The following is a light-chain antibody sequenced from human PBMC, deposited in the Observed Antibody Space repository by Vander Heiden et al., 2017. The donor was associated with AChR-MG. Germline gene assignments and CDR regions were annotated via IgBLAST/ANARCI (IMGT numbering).Light chain of an antibody. J-gene: IGLJ2*01. V-gene: IGLV1-40*01. CDR1: SANIGAGYD. Sequence: QSVLTQPPSVSGAPGQRVTIACTGSSANIGAGYDVHWYKQLPGTAPKLLIYGNSNRPSGVPDRFSGSNSGTSASLAITGLQAEDEADYSCQSYDTSLSVVFGGGTKLTVL. CDR2: GNS. CDR3: QSYDTSLSVV.